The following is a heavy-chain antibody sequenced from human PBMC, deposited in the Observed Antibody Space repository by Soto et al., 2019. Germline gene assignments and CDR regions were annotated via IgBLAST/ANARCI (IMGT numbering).Heavy chain of an antibody. D-gene: IGHD3-3*01. CDR3: AKHVRFLEWPPFYGMDV. J-gene: IGHJ6*02. V-gene: IGHV3-23*01. CDR1: GFTFASYA. Sequence: GGSLRLSCAASGFTFASYAMNWVRQAPGKGLEWLSAISYSGGSTYYADSVKGRFTISRDNLKNTLFLQVSSLRAEDTAVYYCAKHVRFLEWPPFYGMDVWGQGTPVTVSS. CDR2: ISYSGGST.